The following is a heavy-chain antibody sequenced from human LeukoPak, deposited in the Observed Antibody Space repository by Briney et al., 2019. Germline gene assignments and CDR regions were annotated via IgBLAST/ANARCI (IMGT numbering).Heavy chain of an antibody. CDR1: GGSLNSYY. Sequence: PSETLSLTCAVSGGSLNSYYWSWLRQPPGKGLEWIGYTYYRGNPNYNPSLKSRVTRSVDTSKSQSSLNMTSVTAADTAVYYCARHSSSVRGWFDLWGQGTLVTVSS. CDR2: TYYRGNP. J-gene: IGHJ5*02. CDR3: ARHSSSVRGWFDL. V-gene: IGHV4-59*08. D-gene: IGHD6-13*01.